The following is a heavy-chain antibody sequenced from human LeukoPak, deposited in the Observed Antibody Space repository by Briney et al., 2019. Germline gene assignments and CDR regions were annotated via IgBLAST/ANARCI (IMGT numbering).Heavy chain of an antibody. Sequence: PGGSLRLSCAASGRSISNDWMSWVRQAPGKGLEWVARVKSKSGGETTDYAAPVKGRFTISRDDSKNTLYLKMNSLKTEDTAVYYCTLIPGWGSGSYYRAFWGQGTLVTVSS. CDR3: TLIPGWGSGSYYRAF. D-gene: IGHD3-10*01. CDR1: GRSISNDW. J-gene: IGHJ4*02. CDR2: VKSKSGGETT. V-gene: IGHV3-15*01.